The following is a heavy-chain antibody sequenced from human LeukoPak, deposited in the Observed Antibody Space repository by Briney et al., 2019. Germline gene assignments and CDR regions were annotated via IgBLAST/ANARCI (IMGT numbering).Heavy chain of an antibody. Sequence: GGSLRLSCAASGFTFSSYSMNWVRQAPGKGVEWVSYISSSSSTIYYADSVKGRFTISRDNAKNSLYLQMNSLRAEDTAVYYCARDRYCTGGSCYFGHYYYMDVWGKGTTVTVSS. CDR2: ISSSSSTI. V-gene: IGHV3-48*01. D-gene: IGHD2-15*01. CDR3: ARDRYCTGGSCYFGHYYYMDV. CDR1: GFTFSSYS. J-gene: IGHJ6*03.